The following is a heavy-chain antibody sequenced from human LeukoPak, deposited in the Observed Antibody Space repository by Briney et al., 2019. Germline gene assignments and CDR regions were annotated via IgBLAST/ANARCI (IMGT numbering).Heavy chain of an antibody. CDR3: VRDRTVSTILDY. D-gene: IGHD5/OR15-5a*01. Sequence: PGGSLRLSCVGSGFTFNDYWIHWVRQAPGKGLVWVSAIKTDGSAMQYADSVKGRFAIPRDNAKNTVYLQMNSLRDEDTAVYYCVRDRTVSTILDYWGQGTLLTVSS. CDR2: IKTDGSAM. CDR1: GFTFNDYW. V-gene: IGHV3-74*03. J-gene: IGHJ4*02.